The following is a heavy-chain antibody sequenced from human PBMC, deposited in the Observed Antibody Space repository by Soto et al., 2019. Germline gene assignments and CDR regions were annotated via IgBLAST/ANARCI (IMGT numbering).Heavy chain of an antibody. CDR2: ISYDGSNK. CDR1: GFTFSSYG. CDR3: AKDDPFTIFGVVSENGMDV. J-gene: IGHJ6*02. Sequence: PGGSLRLSCAASGFTFSSYGMHWVRQAPGKGLEWVAVISYDGSNKYYADSVKGRFTISRDNSKNTLYLQMNSLRAEDTAVYYCAKDDPFTIFGVVSENGMDVWGQGTTVTVSS. V-gene: IGHV3-30*18. D-gene: IGHD3-3*01.